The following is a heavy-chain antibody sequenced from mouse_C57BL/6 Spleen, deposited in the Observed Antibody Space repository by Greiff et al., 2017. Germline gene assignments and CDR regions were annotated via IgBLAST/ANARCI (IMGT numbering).Heavy chain of an antibody. V-gene: IGHV5-4*03. J-gene: IGHJ3*01. CDR3: ARDYGNYAWFAY. D-gene: IGHD2-1*01. CDR1: GFTFSSYA. Sequence: EVKLVESGGGLVKPGGSLKLSCAASGFTFSSYAMSWVRQTPEKRLEWVATISDGGSYTYYPDNVKGRCTISRDNAKNNLYLQMSHLKSEDTAMYYCARDYGNYAWFAYWGQGTLVTVSA. CDR2: ISDGGSYT.